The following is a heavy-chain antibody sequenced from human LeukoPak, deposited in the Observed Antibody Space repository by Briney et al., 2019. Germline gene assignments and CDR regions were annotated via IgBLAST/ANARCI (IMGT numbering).Heavy chain of an antibody. CDR1: GGSVSSRNYY. CDR2: IYNSGNT. Sequence: SETLSLTCTVSGGSVSSRNYYWGWIRQPPGKGLEWIGSIYNSGNTYCNPSLKSRVTISVDTSKNQVSLKLGSLTAADTAVYYCARQTDMIIVVTYFDYWGQGTQVTVSS. CDR3: ARQTDMIIVVTYFDY. J-gene: IGHJ4*02. D-gene: IGHD3-22*01. V-gene: IGHV4-39*01.